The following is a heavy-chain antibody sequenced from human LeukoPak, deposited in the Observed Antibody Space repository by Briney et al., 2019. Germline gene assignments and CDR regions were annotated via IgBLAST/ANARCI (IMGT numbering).Heavy chain of an antibody. CDR2: NFFHDGTT. CDR3: ARDSGNYHYDMDV. Sequence: GASVKVSCKTSGYSFNSHHVHWVRQAPGQGLEWMGINFFHDGTTSNTQKFPGRLTMTRDTSTSTVYMELSSLRSGDTAVYYCARDSGNYHYDMDVWGQGTTVIVSS. J-gene: IGHJ6*02. D-gene: IGHD3-10*01. CDR1: GYSFNSHH. V-gene: IGHV1-46*02.